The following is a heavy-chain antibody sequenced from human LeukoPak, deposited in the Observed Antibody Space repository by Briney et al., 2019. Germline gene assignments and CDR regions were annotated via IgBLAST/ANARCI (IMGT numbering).Heavy chain of an antibody. D-gene: IGHD3-22*01. J-gene: IGHJ3*02. CDR1: GGSFSGYY. CDR3: ARDPIDSSGYYSTAFDI. CDR2: INHSGST. Sequence: SETLSLTCAVYGGSFSGYYWSWIRQPPGKGLEWIGEINHSGSTNYNPSLKSRVTISLDTSKNQFSLKLTSVTAADTAVYYCARDPIDSSGYYSTAFDIWGQGTMVTVSS. V-gene: IGHV4-34*01.